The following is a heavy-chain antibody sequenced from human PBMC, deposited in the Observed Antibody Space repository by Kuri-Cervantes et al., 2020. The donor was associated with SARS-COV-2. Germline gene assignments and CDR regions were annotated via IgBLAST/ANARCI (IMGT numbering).Heavy chain of an antibody. CDR1: GFTFSSYS. CDR3: ARDIPIDDFWSGYYVDY. D-gene: IGHD3-3*01. V-gene: IGHV3-21*01. J-gene: IGHJ4*02. CDR2: ISSSSSYI. Sequence: GGSLRLTCAASGFTFSSYSMNWVRQAPGKGLEWVSSISSSSSYIYYADSVKGRFTISRDNAKNSLYLQMNSLRAEDTAVYYCARDIPIDDFWSGYYVDYWGQGTLVTVSS.